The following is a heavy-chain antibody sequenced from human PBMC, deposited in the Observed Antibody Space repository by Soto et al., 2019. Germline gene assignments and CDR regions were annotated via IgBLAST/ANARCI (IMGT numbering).Heavy chain of an antibody. CDR2: IPYDGSNK. CDR1: GSTFSSYG. J-gene: IGHJ6*02. Sequence: GSLRLSCAASGSTFSSYGMHWVRQAPGKGLEWVAVIPYDGSNKYYADSVKGRFTISRDNSKNTLYLQMNSLRAEDTAVYYCAKEALSVGATGYYYGMDVWGQGTTVTVSS. CDR3: AKEALSVGATGYYYGMDV. V-gene: IGHV3-30*18. D-gene: IGHD1-26*01.